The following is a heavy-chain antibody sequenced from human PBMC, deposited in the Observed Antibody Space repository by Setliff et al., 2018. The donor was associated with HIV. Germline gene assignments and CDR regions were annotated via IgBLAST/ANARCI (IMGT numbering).Heavy chain of an antibody. V-gene: IGHV3-23*01. Sequence: PGGSLRLSCAPSGFTFSSYAMSWVRQAPGKGLEWVSAISGSGGSTYYADSVKGRFTISRDNSRNTLYLLMNSLRTDDTAVYYCAKERNADGGNSNGYFDYWGQGTLVTVSS. CDR2: ISGSGGST. CDR3: AKERNADGGNSNGYFDY. J-gene: IGHJ4*02. D-gene: IGHD2-21*02. CDR1: GFTFSSYA.